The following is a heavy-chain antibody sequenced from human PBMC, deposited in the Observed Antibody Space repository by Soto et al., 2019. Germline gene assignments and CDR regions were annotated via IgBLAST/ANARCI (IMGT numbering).Heavy chain of an antibody. CDR2: IYYSGST. V-gene: IGHV4-59*08. Sequence: SETLSLTCTFSGGSISSYYWSWIRQPPGKGLEWIGYIYYSGSTNYNPSLKSRVTISVDTSKNQFSLKLSSVTAADTAVYYCARLVWGTVATTFYYYMDVWGKGTTVTVSS. CDR1: GGSISSYY. CDR3: ARLVWGTVATTFYYYMDV. D-gene: IGHD5-12*01. J-gene: IGHJ6*03.